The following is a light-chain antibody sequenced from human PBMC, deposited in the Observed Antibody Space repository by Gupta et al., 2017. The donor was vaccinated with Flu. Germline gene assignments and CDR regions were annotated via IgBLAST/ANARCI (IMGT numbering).Light chain of an antibody. Sequence: QSALTQPASVSGSPGQSITISCTGTSSDVGGYKFVPWYQQHPGKAPKLIIYEVSNRPSGVSNHFSGSKSGNTASLTISGLQAKDEAHYYCSSYTRTTTWVFGGGTRVTVL. CDR1: SSDVGGYKF. J-gene: IGLJ3*02. CDR2: EVS. V-gene: IGLV2-14*01. CDR3: SSYTRTTTWV.